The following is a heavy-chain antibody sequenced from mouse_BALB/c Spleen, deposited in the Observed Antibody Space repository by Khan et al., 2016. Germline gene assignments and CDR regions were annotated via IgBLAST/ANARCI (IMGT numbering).Heavy chain of an antibody. CDR2: INSNAGST. V-gene: IGHV5-6-3*01. CDR3: ARVRQAVDY. CDR1: GFTFSTYA. J-gene: IGHJ4*01. Sequence: EVQLVESGGGLVQPRGSLKLSCAASGFTFSTYAMSWVRQTPDKRLELVATINSNAGSTYYPDNVKGRFTISRDNAKNTLYLQMSSLKSEDTAMYYCARVRQAVDYWGQGTSVTVSS. D-gene: IGHD2-14*01.